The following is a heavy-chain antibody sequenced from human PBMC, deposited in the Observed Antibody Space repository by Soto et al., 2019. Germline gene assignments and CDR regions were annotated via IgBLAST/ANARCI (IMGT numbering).Heavy chain of an antibody. CDR2: IIPVFGTA. J-gene: IGHJ6*02. Sequence: SVKVSCKASGGTFNSYAISWVRKAPGQGLEWMGGIIPVFGTANYAQKFQGRVTITADESTSTAYMELSSLRSEDTAVYYCARAKVDTAMYYYYYGMDVWGQGTTVTVSS. D-gene: IGHD5-18*01. V-gene: IGHV1-69*13. CDR1: GGTFNSYA. CDR3: ARAKVDTAMYYYYYGMDV.